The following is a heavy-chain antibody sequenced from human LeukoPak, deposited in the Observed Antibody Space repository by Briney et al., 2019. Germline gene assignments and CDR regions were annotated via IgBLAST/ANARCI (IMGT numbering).Heavy chain of an antibody. Sequence: GGSLRLSCAASGFTFSSYGMHWVRQAPGKGLEWVAVISYDGSNKYYADSVKGRFTISRDNSKNTLYLQMNSLRAEDTAVYYCAKDHRVASSGSYSDYWGQGTLVTVSS. CDR3: AKDHRVASSGSYSDY. CDR1: GFTFSSYG. CDR2: ISYDGSNK. V-gene: IGHV3-30*18. D-gene: IGHD1-26*01. J-gene: IGHJ4*02.